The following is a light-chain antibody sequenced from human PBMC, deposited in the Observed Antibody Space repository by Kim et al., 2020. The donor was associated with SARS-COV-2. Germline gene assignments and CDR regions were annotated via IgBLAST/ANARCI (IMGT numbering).Light chain of an antibody. J-gene: IGKJ2*01. CDR1: QSISSCY. Sequence: SQGDRATLTCRAGQSISSCYFGWYQQKPRQAHRLLIYGASSRATGIPDRFSGSGSGTDFSLTISRLEPDDFAVYYCQQYGGTPYTFGQGTKVDIK. V-gene: IGKV3-20*01. CDR2: GAS. CDR3: QQYGGTPYT.